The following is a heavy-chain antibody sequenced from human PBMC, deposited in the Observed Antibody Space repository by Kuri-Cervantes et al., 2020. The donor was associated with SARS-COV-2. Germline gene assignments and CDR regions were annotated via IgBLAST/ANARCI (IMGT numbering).Heavy chain of an antibody. CDR1: GFTFGDYA. D-gene: IGHD3-3*01. CDR3: TKDDFWSGYSDY. Sequence: GGSLRLSCTASGFTFGDYAMSWVCQAPGKGLEWVGFIRSKAYGGTTEYAASVKGRFTISRDDSKSIAYLQMNSLKTEDTAAYYCTKDDFWSGYSDYWGQGTLVTVSS. J-gene: IGHJ4*02. CDR2: IRSKAYGGTT. V-gene: IGHV3-49*04.